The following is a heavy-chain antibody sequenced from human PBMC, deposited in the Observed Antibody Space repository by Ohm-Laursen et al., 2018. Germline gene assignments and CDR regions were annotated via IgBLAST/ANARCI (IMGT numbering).Heavy chain of an antibody. CDR3: AKMVGAWDFFDY. Sequence: LRLSCAASGFTFSSYGMHWVRQAPGKGLEWVAVISYDGSNKYYADSVKGRFTISRDNSKNTLYLQMNSLRAEDTALYYCAKMVGAWDFFDYWGQGTLVTVSS. V-gene: IGHV3-30*18. D-gene: IGHD1-26*01. J-gene: IGHJ4*02. CDR2: ISYDGSNK. CDR1: GFTFSSYG.